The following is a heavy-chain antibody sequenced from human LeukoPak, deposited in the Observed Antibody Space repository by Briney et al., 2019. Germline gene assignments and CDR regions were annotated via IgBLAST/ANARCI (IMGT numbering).Heavy chain of an antibody. D-gene: IGHD2-15*01. CDR2: INPSGGST. CDR1: GYTFTSYY. Sequence: ASVKVSCKASGYTFTSYYIHWVRQAPGRGLEWMGIINPSGGSTSYAPKFQGRVTVTRDTSTNTVYMELSSLRSEDTAVYYCARVDCSGGRCYTAHNFDYWGQGTLVTVSS. V-gene: IGHV1-46*03. CDR3: ARVDCSGGRCYTAHNFDY. J-gene: IGHJ4*02.